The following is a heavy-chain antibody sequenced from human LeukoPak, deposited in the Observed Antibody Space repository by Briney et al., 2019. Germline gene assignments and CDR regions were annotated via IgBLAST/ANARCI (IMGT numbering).Heavy chain of an antibody. CDR1: GLTLSNAW. CDR3: ARLRRGTTHWFDP. CDR2: INHSGST. D-gene: IGHD4-11*01. Sequence: TWGSLRLYCAASGLTLSNAWMTWVRQAPEKGLEWIGEINHSGSTYNNPSLKSRVTISVDTSKNQFSLKLSSVTAADTAVYYCARLRRGTTHWFDPRGQGTLVTVSS. J-gene: IGHJ5*02. V-gene: IGHV4-34*01.